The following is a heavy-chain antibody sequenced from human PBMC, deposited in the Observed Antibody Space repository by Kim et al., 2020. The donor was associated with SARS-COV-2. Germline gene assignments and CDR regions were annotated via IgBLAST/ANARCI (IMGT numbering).Heavy chain of an antibody. J-gene: IGHJ4*02. D-gene: IGHD3-10*01. V-gene: IGHV3-66*01. Sequence: DSVKGRFTISRDNSKNTLYLQMTSLRAEDTAIYYCARRADAWFGTQFYFDYWGQGTLVTVSS. CDR3: ARRADAWFGTQFYFDY.